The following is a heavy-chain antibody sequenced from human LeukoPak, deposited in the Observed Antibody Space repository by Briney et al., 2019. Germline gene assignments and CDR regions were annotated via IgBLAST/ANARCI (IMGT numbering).Heavy chain of an antibody. CDR3: ASAGGGQWLPRFDY. CDR2: ISSSCSTI. Sequence: GGSLRLSCAASGFTFSSYEMNWVRQAPGKGLEWVSYISSSCSTIYYADSVKGRFTISRDNAKNSLYLQMNSLRAEDTAVYYCASAGGGQWLPRFDYWGQGTLVTVSS. D-gene: IGHD6-19*01. J-gene: IGHJ4*02. CDR1: GFTFSSYE. V-gene: IGHV3-48*03.